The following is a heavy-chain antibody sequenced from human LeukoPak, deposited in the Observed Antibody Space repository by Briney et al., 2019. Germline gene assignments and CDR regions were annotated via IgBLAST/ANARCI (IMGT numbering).Heavy chain of an antibody. V-gene: IGHV1-46*01. CDR3: ARDKGWYPSTGAFDI. CDR2: INPSGGST. Sequence: ASVKVSCKASGYTFTSYYMHWVRQAPGQGLEWMGIINPSGGSTSYAQKFQGRVTMTRDTSTSTVYMELSSLRSEDTAVYYCARDKGWYPSTGAFDIWGQGTMVTVSS. J-gene: IGHJ3*02. D-gene: IGHD6-19*01. CDR1: GYTFTSYY.